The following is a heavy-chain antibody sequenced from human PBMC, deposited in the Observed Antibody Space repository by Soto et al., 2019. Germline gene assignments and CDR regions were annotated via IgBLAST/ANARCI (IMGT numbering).Heavy chain of an antibody. CDR1: GFTFSNAW. Sequence: LRLSCAASGFTFSNAWMSWVRQAPGKGLEWVGRIKSKTDGGTTDYAAPVKGRFTISRDDSKNTLYLQMNSLKTEDTAVYYCTTDPVTMIVVATAWGQGTLVTVSS. J-gene: IGHJ5*02. CDR2: IKSKTDGGTT. V-gene: IGHV3-15*01. CDR3: TTDPVTMIVVATA. D-gene: IGHD3-22*01.